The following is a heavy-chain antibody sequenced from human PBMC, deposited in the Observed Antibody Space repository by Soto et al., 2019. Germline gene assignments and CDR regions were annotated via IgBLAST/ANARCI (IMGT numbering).Heavy chain of an antibody. V-gene: IGHV4-59*01. D-gene: IGHD1-26*01. CDR2: IYYSGSS. J-gene: IGHJ3*01. CDR3: ACRLSLATTTGDSFDL. Sequence: QVQLQESGPGLVKPSETLSLTCTVSSGSIINYYWSWIRQPPGKGLGWIGFIYYSGSSNYNSFLRSRVTTSVEMSRQQVSLRLNSVTAADTTVYYCACRLSLATTTGDSFDLWGQGTMVTVSS. CDR1: SGSIINYY.